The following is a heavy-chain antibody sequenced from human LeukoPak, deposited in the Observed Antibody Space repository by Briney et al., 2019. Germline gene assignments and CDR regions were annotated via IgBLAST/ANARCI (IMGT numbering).Heavy chain of an antibody. V-gene: IGHV3-9*01. CDR3: AKDGPEAFDI. CDR1: GFTFDDYA. J-gene: IGHJ3*02. CDR2: ISWNGGSI. Sequence: GGSLRLSCAASGFTFDDYAMHWVRQAPGKGLEWVSGISWNGGSIGYADSVKGRFTISRDNAKNSLYLQMNSLRAEDTALYYCAKDGPEAFDIWGQGTMVTVSS.